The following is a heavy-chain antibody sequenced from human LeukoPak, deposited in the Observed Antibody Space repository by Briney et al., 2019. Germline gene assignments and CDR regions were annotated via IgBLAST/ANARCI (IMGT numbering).Heavy chain of an antibody. CDR2: INHSGST. J-gene: IGHJ5*02. CDR3: ARSNWFDP. V-gene: IGHV4-34*01. Sequence: SETLSLTCAVYGGSFSAYYWSWIRPPPGKGLEWIGEINHSGSTNYNPSLKSRVTISVDTSKSQFSLKLSSVTAADTAVYYCARSNWFDPWGQGTLVTVSS. CDR1: GGSFSAYY.